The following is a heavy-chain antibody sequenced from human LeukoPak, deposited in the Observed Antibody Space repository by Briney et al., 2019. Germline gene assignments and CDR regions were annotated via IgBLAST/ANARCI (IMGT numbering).Heavy chain of an antibody. Sequence: GASVQVSCKASGYTFTSYDIHWVRQATGQGLEWMGYMNPASGNTGYAQKFQGRVTMTTDTSISTAYMELSSLRSEDTAVYYCARVPREIASIWGQGTMVTVSS. J-gene: IGHJ3*02. CDR3: ARVPREIASI. V-gene: IGHV1-8*01. CDR1: GYTFTSYD. CDR2: MNPASGNT. D-gene: IGHD3-16*02.